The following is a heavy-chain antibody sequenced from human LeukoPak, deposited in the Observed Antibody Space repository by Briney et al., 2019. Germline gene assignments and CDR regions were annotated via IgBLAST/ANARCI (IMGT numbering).Heavy chain of an antibody. Sequence: TGGSLRLSCAASGFTFSSYWMHWVRQAPGKGLVWVSRINSDGSTTSYADSVKGRFTISRDNAKNTLYLQMNSLRAEDTAVYYCARRSAAKDALDIWGQGTMVTVSS. J-gene: IGHJ3*02. V-gene: IGHV3-74*01. CDR2: INSDGSTT. CDR1: GFTFSSYW. D-gene: IGHD6-25*01. CDR3: ARRSAAKDALDI.